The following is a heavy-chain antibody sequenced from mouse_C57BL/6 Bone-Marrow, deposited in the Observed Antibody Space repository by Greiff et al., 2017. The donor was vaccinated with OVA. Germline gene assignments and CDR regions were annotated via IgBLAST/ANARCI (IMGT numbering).Heavy chain of an antibody. J-gene: IGHJ2*01. V-gene: IGHV1-50*01. CDR3: ARVGLDD. D-gene: IGHD1-1*02. CDR1: GYTFTSYW. CDR2: IDPSDSYT. Sequence: VKLQQPGAELVKPGASVTLSCKASGYTFTSYWMQWVKQRPGQGLEWIGEIDPSDSYTNYNQTFKGKATLTVDTSSSTAFMQLSSLTSEDSAVYCGARVGLDDWGKGTTLTVSS.